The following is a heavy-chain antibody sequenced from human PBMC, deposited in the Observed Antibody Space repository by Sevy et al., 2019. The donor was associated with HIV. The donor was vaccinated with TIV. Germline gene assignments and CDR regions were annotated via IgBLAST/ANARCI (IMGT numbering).Heavy chain of an antibody. CDR1: GFTFGDYA. CDR3: TRGDGSYYFWIGYYGSPNPALDY. J-gene: IGHJ4*02. Sequence: GGSLRLSCTASGFTFGDYAMSWFRQAPGKGLEWVGFIRSKAYGGTTEYAASVKGRFTISRDDSKSIAYLQMNSLKTEDTDGYYCTRGDGSYYFWIGYYGSPNPALDYWGQGTLVTVSS. D-gene: IGHD3-3*01. CDR2: IRSKAYGGTT. V-gene: IGHV3-49*03.